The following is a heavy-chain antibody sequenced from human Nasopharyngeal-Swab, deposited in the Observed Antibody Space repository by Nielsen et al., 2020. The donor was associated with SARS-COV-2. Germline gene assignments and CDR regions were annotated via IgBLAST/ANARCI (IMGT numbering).Heavy chain of an antibody. V-gene: IGHV3-23*01. CDR1: GFTFSSYA. CDR3: AKDILPGRYDRTYDAFDI. CDR2: ISGSGGST. J-gene: IGHJ3*02. Sequence: GGSLRLSCAASGFTFSSYAMSWVRQAPGKGLEWVSAISGSGGSTYYADSVKGRFTISRDNFKNTLYLQMNSLRAEDTAVYYCAKDILPGRYDRTYDAFDIWGQGTMVTVSS. D-gene: IGHD3-22*01.